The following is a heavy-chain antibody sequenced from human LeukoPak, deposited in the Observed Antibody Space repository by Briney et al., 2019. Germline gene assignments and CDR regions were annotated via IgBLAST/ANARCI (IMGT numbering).Heavy chain of an antibody. D-gene: IGHD3-16*01. V-gene: IGHV1-18*01. Sequence: ASVKVSCKASGYTFNSYGIYWVRQAPAQGHERMGLISVYNGNATFAQRFHGRVTMTTDTSTSTAYTLLRRLRSDATAVYSCDRDGRPFGGANTWFDPWGQGTLVTVSS. CDR2: ISVYNGNA. J-gene: IGHJ5*02. CDR1: GYTFNSYG. CDR3: DRDGRPFGGANTWFDP.